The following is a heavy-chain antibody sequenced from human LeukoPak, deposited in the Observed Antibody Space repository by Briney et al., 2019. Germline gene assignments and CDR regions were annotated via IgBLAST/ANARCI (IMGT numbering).Heavy chain of an antibody. J-gene: IGHJ3*02. CDR3: AISAPRGDFWSGYYTTDAFDI. V-gene: IGHV4-61*02. Sequence: SQTLSLTCTVSGGSISSGSYYWSWIRQPAGKGLEWIGRIYTSGSTNYNPSLKSRVTISVDTSKNQFSLRLSSVTAADTAVYYCAISAPRGDFWSGYYTTDAFDIWGQGTMVTVSS. CDR1: GGSISSGSYY. D-gene: IGHD3-3*01. CDR2: IYTSGST.